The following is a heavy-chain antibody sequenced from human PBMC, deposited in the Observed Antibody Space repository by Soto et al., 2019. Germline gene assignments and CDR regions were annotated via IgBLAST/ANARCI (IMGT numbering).Heavy chain of an antibody. CDR1: GFTFSSYG. D-gene: IGHD3-10*01. Sequence: TGGSLRLSCAASGFTFSSYGMHWVRQAPGKGLEWVAVIWYDGSNKYYADSVKGRFTISRDNSKNTLYLQMNSLRAEDTAVYYCAREGSLYGSGRVDYYYGMDVWSQGTTVIVSS. CDR3: AREGSLYGSGRVDYYYGMDV. J-gene: IGHJ6*02. V-gene: IGHV3-33*01. CDR2: IWYDGSNK.